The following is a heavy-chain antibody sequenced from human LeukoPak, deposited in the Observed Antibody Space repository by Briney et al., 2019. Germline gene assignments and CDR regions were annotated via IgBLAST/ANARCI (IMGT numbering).Heavy chain of an antibody. CDR2: ISAYNGNT. Sequence: GASVKVSCKASGYTFTSYGISWVRQAPGQGLEWMGWISAYNGNTNYAQKLQGRVTMTTDTSTSTAYMELRSLRSDDTAVYYCARGGTYGCCSSTSCPLFDYWGQGTLVTVSS. CDR3: ARGGTYGCCSSTSCPLFDY. V-gene: IGHV1-18*01. D-gene: IGHD2-2*03. CDR1: GYTFTSYG. J-gene: IGHJ4*02.